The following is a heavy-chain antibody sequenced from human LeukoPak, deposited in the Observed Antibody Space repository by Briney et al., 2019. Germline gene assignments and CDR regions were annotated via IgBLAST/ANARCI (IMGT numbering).Heavy chain of an antibody. V-gene: IGHV3-30*02. Sequence: GGSLRLSCAASGFTFSSYWMSWVRQAPGKGLEWVAFIRYGGNDKFYADSVKGRFAISRDTSRNTLYLQMNSLRVEDTAVYYCAKDLMRDRWFGESWGQGTLVTVSS. CDR3: AKDLMRDRWFGES. CDR1: GFTFSSYW. D-gene: IGHD3-10*01. CDR2: IRYGGNDK. J-gene: IGHJ5*02.